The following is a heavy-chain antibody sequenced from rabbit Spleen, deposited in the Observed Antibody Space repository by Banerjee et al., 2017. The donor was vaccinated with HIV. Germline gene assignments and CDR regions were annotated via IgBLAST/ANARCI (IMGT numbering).Heavy chain of an antibody. CDR1: GFTISSSYY. Sequence: QEQLVESGGGLVQPEGSLTLTCTASGFTISSSYYMCWVRQAPGKGLEWIACIYGGSSVIIYYASWAKGRFTISKTSSTTVTLQMTSLTAADTATYFCARDLDGWGDLKLWGPGTLVTVS. CDR3: ARDLDGWGDLKL. V-gene: IGHV1S45*01. J-gene: IGHJ4*01. D-gene: IGHD4-1*01. CDR2: IYGGSSVII.